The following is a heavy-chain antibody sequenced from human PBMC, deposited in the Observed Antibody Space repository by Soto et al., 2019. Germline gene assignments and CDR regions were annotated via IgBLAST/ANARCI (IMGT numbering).Heavy chain of an antibody. D-gene: IGHD4-17*01. CDR2: VYYGGST. CDR3: ARHARVAPVSTGVACDP. J-gene: IGHJ5*02. Sequence: SETLSLTCTVSGGSIASGGYYWGWIRLSPEKGLEWIGSVYYGGSTYYNPSLHSRLTMSIDTSKSQFSLNLSSVTAADTAVYFCARHARVAPVSTGVACDPWGEGSLVIV. CDR1: GGSIASGGYY. V-gene: IGHV4-39*01.